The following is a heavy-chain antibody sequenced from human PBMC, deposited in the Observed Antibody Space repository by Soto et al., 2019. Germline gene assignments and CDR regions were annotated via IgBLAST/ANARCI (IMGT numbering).Heavy chain of an antibody. D-gene: IGHD2-2*01. J-gene: IGHJ5*02. CDR3: AHMGGYCISTSCYQLRFDP. V-gene: IGHV2-5*02. Sequence: SGPTLVNPTQTLTLTCTFSGFSLSTSGVGVGWIRQPPGKALEWLALIYWDDDKRYSPSLKSRLTITKDTSKNQVVLTMTNMDPVDTATYYCAHMGGYCISTSCYQLRFDPWGQGTLVTVSS. CDR2: IYWDDDK. CDR1: GFSLSTSGVG.